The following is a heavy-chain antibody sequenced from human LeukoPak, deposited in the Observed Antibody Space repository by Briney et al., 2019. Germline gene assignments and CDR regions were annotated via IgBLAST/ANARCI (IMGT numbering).Heavy chain of an antibody. Sequence: SGPTLVNPTQTLTLTCTFSGFSFSTSGMRASWIRQPPGKALEWLARIDWDDDKFYSTSLKTRLTISKDTSKNQVVLIMTNMDTVDTATYYCARMLYDSSGYYFDYWGQGTLVTVSS. V-gene: IGHV2-70*04. J-gene: IGHJ4*02. CDR3: ARMLYDSSGYYFDY. CDR1: GFSFSTSGMR. D-gene: IGHD3-22*01. CDR2: IDWDDDK.